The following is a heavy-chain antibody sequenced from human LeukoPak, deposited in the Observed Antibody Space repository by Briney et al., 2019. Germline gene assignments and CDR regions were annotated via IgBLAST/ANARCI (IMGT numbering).Heavy chain of an antibody. CDR3: ARGRSLGPFDY. V-gene: IGHV4-34*01. CDR1: GGSFSGYY. CDR2: INHSGST. J-gene: IGHJ4*02. Sequence: SETLSLTCAVYGGSFSGYYWSWIRQPPGKGLEWIGEINHSGSTNYNPSLKSRVTISVDTSKNQFSLKLSSVTAVDTAVYYCARGRSLGPFDYWGQGTLVTVSS.